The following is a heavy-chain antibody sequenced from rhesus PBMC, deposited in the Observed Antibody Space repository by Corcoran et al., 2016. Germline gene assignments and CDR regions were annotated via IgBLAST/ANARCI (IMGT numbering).Heavy chain of an antibody. V-gene: IGHV4-80*01. Sequence: QVQLQESGPGLVTPSETLSLPCTVSGDSFSRYWSGWIRPPPGKGLEWSGGVNGNTGTTKYNPSLKSRVTISKDASKKEFSLKVNAVTAADTAVYYCASSYGAWGSWGQGVLVTVSS. D-gene: IGHD7-45*01. CDR1: GDSFSRYW. J-gene: IGHJ4*01. CDR2: VNGNTGTT. CDR3: ASSYGAWGS.